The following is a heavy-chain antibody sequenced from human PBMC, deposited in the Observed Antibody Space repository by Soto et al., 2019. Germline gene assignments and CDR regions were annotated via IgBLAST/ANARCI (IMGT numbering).Heavy chain of an antibody. CDR2: IKTDGTSI. CDR3: ARVSGTTFIDL. J-gene: IGHJ2*01. D-gene: IGHD3-10*01. CDR1: GFTFSSYW. Sequence: GGSLRLSCAASGFTFSSYWMHWVRQAPGKGLVGVSRIKTDGTSIMYADSVRGRFTISRDNAKNTLYLQMNSLRAEDTAVYFCARVSGTTFIDLWGRGTLVTVSS. V-gene: IGHV3-74*03.